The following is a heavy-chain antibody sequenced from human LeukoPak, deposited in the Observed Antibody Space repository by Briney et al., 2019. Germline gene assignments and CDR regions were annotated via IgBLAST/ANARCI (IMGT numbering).Heavy chain of an antibody. CDR2: ISTSGSSI. Sequence: QSGGSLRLSCAPSGVTFSIYSMNWVRQAPGKGLEWVSHISTSGSSIYYADSVKGRFSISRDNAKNSLFLKINILRDEDTAVYYCATSWGKLDYWGQGTLVTVSS. CDR3: ATSWGKLDY. D-gene: IGHD7-27*01. CDR1: GVTFSIYS. J-gene: IGHJ4*02. V-gene: IGHV3-48*02.